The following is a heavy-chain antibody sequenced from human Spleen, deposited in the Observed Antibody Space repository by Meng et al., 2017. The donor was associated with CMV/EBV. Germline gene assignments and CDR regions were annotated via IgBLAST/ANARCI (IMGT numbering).Heavy chain of an antibody. CDR1: GGSVSSGFYS. Sequence: SETLSLTCTVSGGSVSSGFYSWSWIRQPPGKELEWIGHSYYTGSSNYNPSLKSRVTISVDTSKNQFSLKLSSVTAADTAVYYCARDQNSFDFWSGYGMDVWGQGTTVTVSS. CDR2: SYYTGSS. V-gene: IGHV4-61*01. J-gene: IGHJ6*02. D-gene: IGHD3-3*01. CDR3: ARDQNSFDFWSGYGMDV.